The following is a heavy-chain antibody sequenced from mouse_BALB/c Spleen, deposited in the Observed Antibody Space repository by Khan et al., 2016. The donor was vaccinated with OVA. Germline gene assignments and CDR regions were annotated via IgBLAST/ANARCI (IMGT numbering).Heavy chain of an antibody. J-gene: IGHJ2*01. V-gene: IGHV3-2*02. CDR3: ARIYGGDFDC. D-gene: IGHD1-1*01. CDR1: GFSITSDYA. Sequence: EVQLQESGPGLVKPSQSLSLTCTVSGFSITSDYAWNWIRQFPGNKLEWMGFISYSGNTNYNPSFKSRISITRDTSKNPFFLQLNSVTTEDTATYYCARIYGGDFDCWGQGTTLTVSS. CDR2: ISYSGNT.